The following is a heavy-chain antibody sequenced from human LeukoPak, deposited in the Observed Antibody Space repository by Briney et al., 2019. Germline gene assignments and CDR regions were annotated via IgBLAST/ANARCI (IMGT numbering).Heavy chain of an antibody. J-gene: IGHJ6*02. D-gene: IGHD2-2*02. V-gene: IGHV4-59*01. Sequence: SETLSLTCTVSGGSISSYYWSWIRQPPGKGLEWIGYIYYSGSTNYNPSLKSRVTISVDTSKNQFSLKLGSVTAADTAVYYCARMIVVVPAAILPSYYYYGMDVWGQGTTVTVSS. CDR3: ARMIVVVPAAILPSYYYYGMDV. CDR2: IYYSGST. CDR1: GGSISSYY.